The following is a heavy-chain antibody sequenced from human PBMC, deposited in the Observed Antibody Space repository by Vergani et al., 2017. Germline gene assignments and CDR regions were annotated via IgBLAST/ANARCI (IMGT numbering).Heavy chain of an antibody. D-gene: IGHD6-6*01. CDR3: ATLYSSSILDPQVDPRFDY. CDR1: GFTFSSYG. J-gene: IGHJ4*02. CDR2: ISYDGSNK. V-gene: IGHV3-30*03. Sequence: QVQLVESGGGVVQPGRSLRLSCAASGFTFSSYGMHWVRQAPGKGLEWVAVISYDGSNKYYADSVKGRFTISRDNSKNTLYLQMNSLRAEDTAVYYCATLYSSSILDPQVDPRFDYWGQGTLVTVSS.